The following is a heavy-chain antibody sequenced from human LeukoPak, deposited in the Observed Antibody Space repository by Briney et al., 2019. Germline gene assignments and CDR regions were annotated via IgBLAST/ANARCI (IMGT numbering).Heavy chain of an antibody. V-gene: IGHV3-23*01. CDR2: ITGSGDRT. D-gene: IGHD1-14*01. CDR3: ASRPRADMGPLDF. CDR1: GFTFSSYA. Sequence: GGSLTLSCAASGFTFSSYAMNWVRQAPGKGLEWVSSITGSGDRTYYADSVKGRFTISRDNSKNTLYLQMNSLRADETAVYYCASRPRADMGPLDFWGQGTLVTVSS. J-gene: IGHJ4*02.